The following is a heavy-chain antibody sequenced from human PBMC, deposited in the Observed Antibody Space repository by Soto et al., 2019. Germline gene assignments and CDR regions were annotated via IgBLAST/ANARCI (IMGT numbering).Heavy chain of an antibody. J-gene: IGHJ5*02. D-gene: IGHD6-6*01. Sequence: PGGSLRLSCAASGFTVSSNYMSWVRQAPGKGLEWVSVIYSGGSTYYADSVKGRFTISRDNSKNTQYLQMNSLRAEGTAVYYCARSVAARRGEDWFDPWGQGTLVTVSS. CDR3: ARSVAARRGEDWFDP. CDR2: IYSGGST. CDR1: GFTVSSNY. V-gene: IGHV3-53*01.